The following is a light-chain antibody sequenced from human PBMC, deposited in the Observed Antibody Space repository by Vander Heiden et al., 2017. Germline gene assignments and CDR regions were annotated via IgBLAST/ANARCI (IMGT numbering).Light chain of an antibody. CDR2: AAS. Sequence: DIQMTQSPSSLSASVGDRVTITCRASQSISSYLNWYQQKPGKAPKLLIYAASNLQSRVPSRFSGSGSGADFTLTISSLQPEDFATYYCQQTYITPPFTFGPGTKVDIK. CDR1: QSISSY. CDR3: QQTYITPPFT. J-gene: IGKJ3*01. V-gene: IGKV1-39*01.